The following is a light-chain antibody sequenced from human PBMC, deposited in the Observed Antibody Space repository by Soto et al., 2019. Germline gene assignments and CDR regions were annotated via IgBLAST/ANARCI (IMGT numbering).Light chain of an antibody. V-gene: IGKV3-20*01. Sequence: EIVLTQSPGTLSLSPGERANLSCRASQSVSRNYLAWYQQKPGQAPRLLIYGASSRASGIPDRFSGSGSGTDFSLASTRLEPEDCAVYYCQHYGPSPYTFGQGTKVEIK. CDR2: GAS. CDR1: QSVSRNY. J-gene: IGKJ2*01. CDR3: QHYGPSPYT.